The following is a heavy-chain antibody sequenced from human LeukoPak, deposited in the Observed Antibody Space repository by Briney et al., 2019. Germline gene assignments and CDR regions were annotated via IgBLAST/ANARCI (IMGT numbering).Heavy chain of an antibody. CDR3: ARDQATIILGYFDY. V-gene: IGHV4-34*01. CDR2: INHSRST. D-gene: IGHD1-26*01. Sequence: SETLSLTCAVYGGSFSPYYWSWIRQSPDKGLEWIGEINHSRSTNYNPSLKSRVTISVDTSKNQFSLKLSSVTAADTAVYYCARDQATIILGYFDYWGRGTLVTVSS. J-gene: IGHJ4*02. CDR1: GGSFSPYY.